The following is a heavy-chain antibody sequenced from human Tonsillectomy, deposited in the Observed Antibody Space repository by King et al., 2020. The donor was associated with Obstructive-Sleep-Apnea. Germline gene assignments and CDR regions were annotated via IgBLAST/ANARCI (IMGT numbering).Heavy chain of an antibody. Sequence: VPLQESGPGLVKPSDTLSLTCSVSGDSMSPSYWNWLRQTPGSRLEWIGHISYAGDTNYNPSLKSRVTMSIDMSKDQFSLKLTSVTAADSAMYFCARGGMYITVAGRLDLWGQGTVVTVSS. D-gene: IGHD6-19*01. CDR1: GDSMSPSY. J-gene: IGHJ4*02. CDR2: ISYAGDT. V-gene: IGHV4-59*07. CDR3: ARGGMYITVAGRLDL.